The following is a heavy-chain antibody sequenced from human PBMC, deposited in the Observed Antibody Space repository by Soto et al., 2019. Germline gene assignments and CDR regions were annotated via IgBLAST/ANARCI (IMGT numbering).Heavy chain of an antibody. Sequence: EVQLVESGGGLVQPGGSLRLSCAASGYTFSSYEMNWVRQAPGKGLEWVSYISSSGSTIYYADSVKGRFTISRDNAKNSLYLQMNSLRAEDTAVYYCASRSGSKHNYYYYGMDVWGQGTTVTVSS. CDR1: GYTFSSYE. V-gene: IGHV3-48*03. D-gene: IGHD3-3*01. CDR3: ASRSGSKHNYYYYGMDV. CDR2: ISSSGSTI. J-gene: IGHJ6*02.